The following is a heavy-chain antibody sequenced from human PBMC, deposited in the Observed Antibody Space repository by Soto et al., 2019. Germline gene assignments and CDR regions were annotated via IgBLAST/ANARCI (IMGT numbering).Heavy chain of an antibody. CDR2: ISDDGTNK. CDR1: GFTLSNYG. CDR3: AKDYIGSSKVFDF. Sequence: GGSLRLSCAVYGFTLSNYGMHWVRQAPGKGLEWVALISDDGTNKYFVDSVKGRFTISRDNSRNMVYLQMNRLRAEDTAVYYCAKDYIGSSKVFDFCGQGTLVTVSS. D-gene: IGHD2-2*01. V-gene: IGHV3-30*18. J-gene: IGHJ3*01.